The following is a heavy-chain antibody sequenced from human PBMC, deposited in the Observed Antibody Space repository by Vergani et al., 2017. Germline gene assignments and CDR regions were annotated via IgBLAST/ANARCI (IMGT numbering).Heavy chain of an antibody. Sequence: EVQLVQSGAEVKKPGESLRISCKGSGYSFTSYWISWVRQMPGKGLEWMGRIDPSDSYTNYSPSFQGHVTISADKSISTAYLQWSSLKASDTAMYYCARHGNLAVAAPWDWYFDLWGRGTLVTVSS. D-gene: IGHD6-19*01. CDR2: IDPSDSYT. V-gene: IGHV5-10-1*03. CDR3: ARHGNLAVAAPWDWYFDL. J-gene: IGHJ2*01. CDR1: GYSFTSYW.